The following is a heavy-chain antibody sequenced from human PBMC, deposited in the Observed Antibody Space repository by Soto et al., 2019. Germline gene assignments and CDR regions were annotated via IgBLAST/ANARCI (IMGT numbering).Heavy chain of an antibody. CDR2: ISSSSSYI. CDR3: ARGLLEWFTYGMDV. Sequence: PGGSLRLSCAASGFTFSSYSMNWVRQAPGKGLEWVSSISSSSSYIYYADSVKGRFTISRDNAKNSLYLQMNSLRAEDTAVYYCARGLLEWFTYGMDVWGQGTTVTVSS. CDR1: GFTFSSYS. V-gene: IGHV3-21*01. J-gene: IGHJ6*02. D-gene: IGHD3-3*01.